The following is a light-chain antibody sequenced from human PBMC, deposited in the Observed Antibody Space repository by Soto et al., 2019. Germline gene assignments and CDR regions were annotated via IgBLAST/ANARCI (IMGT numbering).Light chain of an antibody. Sequence: EMVMTQSPITLSVSPGERATLSCRASQSVSSNLAWYQQKPGQAPRLLIYGASTRATGIPARFSGSGSGTEFTLTISSLQSEDFAVYYCQQYNNWPRTFGQGTNVEIK. CDR3: QQYNNWPRT. V-gene: IGKV3-15*01. J-gene: IGKJ1*01. CDR1: QSVSSN. CDR2: GAS.